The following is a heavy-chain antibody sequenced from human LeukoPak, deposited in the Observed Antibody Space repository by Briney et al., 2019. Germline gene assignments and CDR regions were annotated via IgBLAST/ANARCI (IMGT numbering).Heavy chain of an antibody. CDR2: IYYSGST. D-gene: IGHD2-21*01. V-gene: IGHV4-59*11. CDR3: ARGYSVVNDAFDI. J-gene: IGHJ3*02. Sequence: SETLSLTCTVSGGSISSHYWSWIRQPPGKGLEWIGYIYYSGSTNYNPSLKSRVTISVDTSKNQFSLKLSSVTAADTAVYYCARGYSVVNDAFDIWGQGTMVTVSS. CDR1: GGSISSHY.